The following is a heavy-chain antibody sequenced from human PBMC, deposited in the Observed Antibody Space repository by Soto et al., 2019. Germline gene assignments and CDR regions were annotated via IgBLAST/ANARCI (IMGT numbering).Heavy chain of an antibody. CDR2: INPSGGST. CDR1: GYTFTSYY. D-gene: IGHD6-6*01. V-gene: IGHV1-46*01. CDR3: ARDRIAAPFDY. J-gene: IGHJ4*02. Sequence: QVQLVQSGAEVKKPGASVKVSCKASGYTFTSYYMHWVRQAPGQGLEWMGIINPSGGSTSYAQKFQGRVSMTRDTATSTVYMELSSLRSEDTAVYYCARDRIAAPFDYWGQGTLVTVSS.